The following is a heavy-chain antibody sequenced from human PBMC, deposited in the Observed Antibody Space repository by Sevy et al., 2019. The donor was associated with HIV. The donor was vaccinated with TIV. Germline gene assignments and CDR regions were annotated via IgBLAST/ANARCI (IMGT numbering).Heavy chain of an antibody. D-gene: IGHD6-6*01. J-gene: IGHJ6*02. CDR2: IRYDGSNK. Sequence: GGSLRLSCAASGFTFSSYGMHWVRQAPGKGLEWVAFIRYDGSNKYYADSVKGRFTISRDNSKNTLYLQMNSLRAEDTAVYYCARDRVAARHRTLDYYYYGMDVWGQGTTVTVSS. CDR1: GFTFSSYG. V-gene: IGHV3-30*02. CDR3: ARDRVAARHRTLDYYYYGMDV.